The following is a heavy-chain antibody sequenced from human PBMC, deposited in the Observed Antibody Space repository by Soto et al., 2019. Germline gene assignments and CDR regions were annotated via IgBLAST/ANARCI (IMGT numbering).Heavy chain of an antibody. CDR3: AKAGDYDDRSFDR. CDR2: TYYRSKWSN. Sequence: SQTLSLTCAISGDSVSSNSATWDWIRQSPSRGLEWLGRTYYRSKWSNDYALSVKSRITITPDTSRNQFSLQLTSVTVADTAVNYCAKAGDYDDRSFDRWGQGTLVTVSS. V-gene: IGHV6-1*01. J-gene: IGHJ4*02. D-gene: IGHD4-17*01. CDR1: GDSVSSNSAT.